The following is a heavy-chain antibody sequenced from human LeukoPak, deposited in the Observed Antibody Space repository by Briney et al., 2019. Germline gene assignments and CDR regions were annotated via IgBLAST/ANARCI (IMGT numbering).Heavy chain of an antibody. CDR2: INPSGGST. V-gene: IGHV1-46*01. Sequence: ASVKVSCKASGYTFTSYYMHWVRQAPGQGLEWMGIINPSGGSTSYAQKFQGRVTMTRDTSTSTVYMELSSLRSEDAAVYYCARLYSSGFFDYWGQGTLVTVSS. D-gene: IGHD6-19*01. J-gene: IGHJ4*02. CDR1: GYTFTSYY. CDR3: ARLYSSGFFDY.